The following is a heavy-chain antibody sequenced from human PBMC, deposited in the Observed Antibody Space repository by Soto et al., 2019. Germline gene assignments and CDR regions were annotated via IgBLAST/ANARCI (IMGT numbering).Heavy chain of an antibody. J-gene: IGHJ4*02. V-gene: IGHV1-69*02. CDR1: GGTFSSYT. D-gene: IGHD2-21*02. CDR2: IIPILGIA. Sequence: QVRLVQSGAEVKKPGSSVKVSCKASGGTFSSYTISWVRQAPGQGLEWMGRIIPILGIANYAQKFQGRVTIXXDXSXXAAYMELSSLRSEDAAVYYCARGPTDCGGDCYSGYWGQGTLVTVSS. CDR3: ARGPTDCGGDCYSGY.